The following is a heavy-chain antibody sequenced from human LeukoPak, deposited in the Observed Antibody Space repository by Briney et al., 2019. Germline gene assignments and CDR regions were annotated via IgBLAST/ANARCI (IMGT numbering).Heavy chain of an antibody. V-gene: IGHV3-23*01. CDR2: ISGSGGSP. CDR1: GFTFSSYA. J-gene: IGHJ4*02. Sequence: GGSLRLSCAASGFTFSSYAMSWVRQAPGKGLEWVSAISGSGGSPYYADSVKGRFTISRDNSKNTLYLQMNSLRAEDTAVYYCAKDKSGYDYFDYWGQGTLVTVSS. D-gene: IGHD5-12*01. CDR3: AKDKSGYDYFDY.